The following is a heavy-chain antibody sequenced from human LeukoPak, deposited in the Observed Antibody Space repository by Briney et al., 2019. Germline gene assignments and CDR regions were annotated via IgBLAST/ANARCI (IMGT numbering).Heavy chain of an antibody. V-gene: IGHV4-4*07. CDR2: IHTSGST. Sequence: PSETLSLTCTVSGVFISTYYWSWIRQPAGKGLEWIGRIHTSGSTLYNPSLKSRVTMSVDTSKNQFSLKLSSATAADTAVYYCARGPPHGGTYFDYWGQGTLVTVSS. D-gene: IGHD2-15*01. J-gene: IGHJ4*02. CDR3: ARGPPHGGTYFDY. CDR1: GVFISTYY.